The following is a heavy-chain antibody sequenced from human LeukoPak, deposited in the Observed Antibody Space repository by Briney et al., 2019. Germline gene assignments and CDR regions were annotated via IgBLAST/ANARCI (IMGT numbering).Heavy chain of an antibody. Sequence: GGSLRLSCAVSGFTFSSYSMNWVRQAPGKGLEWVSSISSSSSYIYYAASVKGRFTISRDNAKNSLYLQMNSLRAEDTAVYYCARTLLGAVSFDYWGQGTLVTVSS. CDR1: GFTFSSYS. CDR3: ARTLLGAVSFDY. D-gene: IGHD3-16*01. CDR2: ISSSSSYI. V-gene: IGHV3-21*01. J-gene: IGHJ4*02.